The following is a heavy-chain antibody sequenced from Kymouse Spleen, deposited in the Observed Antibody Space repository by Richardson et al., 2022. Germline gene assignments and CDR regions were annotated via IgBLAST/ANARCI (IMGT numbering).Heavy chain of an antibody. V-gene: IGHV3-15*01. D-gene: IGHD6-19*01. J-gene: IGHJ3*02. Sequence: EVQLVESGGGLVKPGGSLRLSCAASGFTFSNAWMSWVRQAPGKGLEWVGRIKSKTDGGTTDYAAPVKGRFTISRDDSKNTLYLQMNSLKTEDTAVYYCTTGIAVAGTFVMLLISGAKGQWSPSLQ. CDR2: IKSKTDGGTT. CDR3: TTGIAVAGTFVMLLIS. CDR1: GFTFSNAW.